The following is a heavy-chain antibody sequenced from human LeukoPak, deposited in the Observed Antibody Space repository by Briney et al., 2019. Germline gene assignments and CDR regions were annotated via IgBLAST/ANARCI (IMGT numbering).Heavy chain of an antibody. CDR1: GYIFTSYW. CDR3: SRHGRDSSGYYYDY. CDR2: IDPSDSYT. D-gene: IGHD3-22*01. V-gene: IGHV5-10-1*01. J-gene: IGHJ4*02. Sequence: GESLRISCRASGYIFTSYWISWVRQMPGRGLEWMGRIDPSDSYTSYSPSFQGHVTISADKSISTAYLQWSSLKASDTAMYYCSRHGRDSSGYYYDYWGQGTLVTVSS.